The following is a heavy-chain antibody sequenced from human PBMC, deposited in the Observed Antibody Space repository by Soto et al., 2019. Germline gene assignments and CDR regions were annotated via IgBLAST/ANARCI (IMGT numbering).Heavy chain of an antibody. CDR1: GASISNYY. J-gene: IGHJ4*02. CDR3: ATVLPSLEIVGASTVAGY. D-gene: IGHD1-26*01. Sequence: SETLSLTCAVYGASISNYYWTWLRQTPGKGLEWIGDINHRGSSNYNPSLKSRVTISRDTSKNQLSLKLTSVTAADTAVYYCATVLPSLEIVGASTVAGYWGQGTPVTVSS. CDR2: INHRGSS. V-gene: IGHV4-34*01.